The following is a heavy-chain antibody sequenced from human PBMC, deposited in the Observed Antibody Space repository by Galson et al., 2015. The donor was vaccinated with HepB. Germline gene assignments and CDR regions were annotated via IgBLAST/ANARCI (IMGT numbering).Heavy chain of an antibody. D-gene: IGHD1-26*01. CDR3: ARGNKWEPHDY. J-gene: IGHJ4*02. V-gene: IGHV3-30-3*01. Sequence: SLRLSCAASGFTFSSYAMHWVRQAPGKGLEWVAVISYDGSNKYYADSVKGRFTISRDNSKNTLYLQMNSLRAEDTAVYYCARGNKWEPHDYWGQGTLVAVSS. CDR1: GFTFSSYA. CDR2: ISYDGSNK.